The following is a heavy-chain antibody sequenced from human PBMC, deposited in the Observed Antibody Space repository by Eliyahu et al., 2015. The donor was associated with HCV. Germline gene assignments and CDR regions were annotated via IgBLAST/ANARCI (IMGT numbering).Heavy chain of an antibody. V-gene: IGHV4-39*01. CDR3: ARHVRDYGPAQLRNYYYGMDV. CDR2: XYYSGST. CDR1: GGSIXSSSYY. Sequence: QLQLQESGPGLVKPSEXLSLTCTVSGGSIXSSSYYXGWIRQPPGKGLEWIGSXYYSGSTYXNPSLKSRVTISVDTSKNQFSLKLSSVTAADTAVYYCARHVRDYGPAQLRNYYYGMDVWGQGTTVTVSS. D-gene: IGHD4/OR15-4a*01. J-gene: IGHJ6*02.